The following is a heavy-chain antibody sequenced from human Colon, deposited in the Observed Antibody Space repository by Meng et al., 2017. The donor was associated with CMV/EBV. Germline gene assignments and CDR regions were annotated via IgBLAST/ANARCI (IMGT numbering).Heavy chain of an antibody. D-gene: IGHD2-15*01. CDR3: SKVGPLGSYFDY. CDR1: GFNCRMAR. CDR2: ITSECAGGAI. V-gene: IGHV3-15*01. J-gene: IGHJ4*02. Sequence: AAGFNCRMARLPWFALAPGNGLQWVGCITSECAGGAIDYGAPVGGRFSISSDDSRDTLYLQMNSLTSDDTAVYYFSKVGPLGSYFDYWGQGALVTVSS.